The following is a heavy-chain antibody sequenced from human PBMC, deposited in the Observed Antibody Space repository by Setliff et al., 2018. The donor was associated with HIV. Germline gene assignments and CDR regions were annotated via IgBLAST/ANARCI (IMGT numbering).Heavy chain of an antibody. D-gene: IGHD6-6*01. CDR3: ARHRASSSGFPLDF. CDR2: INHSGNT. CDR1: GDSIGSNTFY. J-gene: IGHJ4*02. V-gene: IGHV4-39*01. Sequence: LSETLSLTCSVYGDSIGSNTFYWGWLRQPPGKEPEWIGSINHSGNTYYYPSLKSRVTMSVDTSKNQFSLRLSSVTATDTAVYYCARHRASSSGFPLDFWGQGILVTVSS.